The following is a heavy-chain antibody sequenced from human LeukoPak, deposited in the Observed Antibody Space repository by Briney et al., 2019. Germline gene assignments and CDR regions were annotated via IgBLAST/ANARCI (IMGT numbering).Heavy chain of an antibody. Sequence: SDTLSLTCNVSGAPITTSNHYWGWIRQTPGKTLEWIANIHYSGPTSYKPSLKSRALISVDTSSTEFSLRLTSVTAADTAVYYCAAPSGSTYYSPVDFWGQGTSVSVSS. D-gene: IGHD1-26*01. CDR1: GAPITTSNHY. CDR3: AAPSGSTYYSPVDF. J-gene: IGHJ4*02. CDR2: IHYSGPT. V-gene: IGHV4-39*01.